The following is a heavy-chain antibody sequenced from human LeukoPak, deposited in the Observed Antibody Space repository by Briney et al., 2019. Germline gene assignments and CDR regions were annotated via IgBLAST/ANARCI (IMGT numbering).Heavy chain of an antibody. CDR1: GSSISNYY. D-gene: IGHD3-10*01. J-gene: IGHJ3*02. CDR2: IYSSGST. V-gene: IGHV4-4*07. CDR3: ARAPGGYGSGSRGAFDI. Sequence: SETLSLTCIVSGSSISNYYWSWIRQPAGKGLEWIGRIYSSGSTNYNPSLKSRVTMSVDTSKNQFSLKLSSVTAADTAVYYCARAPGGYGSGSRGAFDIWGQGTMLTVSS.